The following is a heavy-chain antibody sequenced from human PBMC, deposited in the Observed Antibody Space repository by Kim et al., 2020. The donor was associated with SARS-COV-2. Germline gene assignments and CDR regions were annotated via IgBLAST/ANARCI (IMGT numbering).Heavy chain of an antibody. V-gene: IGHV4-34*01. CDR2: INHSGST. D-gene: IGHD3-10*01. CDR3: ARGRRYYYGSGSYYNPAYYYYGMDV. Sequence: SETLSLTCAVYGGSFSGYYWSWIRQPPGKGLEWIGEINHSGSTNYNPSLKSRVTISVDTSKNQFSLKLSSVTAADTAVYYCARGRRYYYGSGSYYNPAYYYYGMDVWGQGTTVTVSS. J-gene: IGHJ6*02. CDR1: GGSFSGYY.